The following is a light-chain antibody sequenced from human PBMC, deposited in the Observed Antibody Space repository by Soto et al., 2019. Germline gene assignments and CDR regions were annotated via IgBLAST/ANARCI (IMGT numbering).Light chain of an antibody. Sequence: QSVLTQPASVSGSPGQSITISCTGISSDVGAYNYVSWYQQYPGKAPKLMIYGVTNRPSRVSNRFSGSKTGNTASLTIYGLQAEDEADYYCFSHRGGDSHVFGTGTKVTVL. J-gene: IGLJ1*01. CDR3: FSHRGGDSHV. CDR1: SSDVGAYNY. V-gene: IGLV2-14*01. CDR2: GVT.